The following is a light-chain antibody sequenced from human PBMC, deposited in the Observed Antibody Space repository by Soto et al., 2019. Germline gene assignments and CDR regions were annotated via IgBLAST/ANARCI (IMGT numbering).Light chain of an antibody. CDR3: FSSTGSSTLMV. Sequence: QSALPQPASVSGSPGQSITISCTGTSSDVGGYNYVSWYQQHPARAPKLMIYDVSDRPSGVSNRFSGSKSGNTASLTISGLQAEDEADYYCFSSTGSSTLMVFGGGTKVPVL. J-gene: IGLJ2*01. CDR2: DVS. CDR1: SSDVGGYNY. V-gene: IGLV2-14*01.